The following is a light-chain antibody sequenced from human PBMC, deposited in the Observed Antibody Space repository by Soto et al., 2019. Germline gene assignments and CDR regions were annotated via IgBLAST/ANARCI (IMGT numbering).Light chain of an antibody. CDR3: QQYGSSPRT. Sequence: EIALTQSPCTLSLSPGEIATLSCSASQSVSSGYLAWYQQKPGQAPRVFIYGASSRTTGIPDRFSGSGSGTDFTLTISRLEPEDFAVYYCQQYGSSPRTFGQGTKVDIK. CDR1: QSVSSGY. J-gene: IGKJ1*01. CDR2: GAS. V-gene: IGKV3-20*01.